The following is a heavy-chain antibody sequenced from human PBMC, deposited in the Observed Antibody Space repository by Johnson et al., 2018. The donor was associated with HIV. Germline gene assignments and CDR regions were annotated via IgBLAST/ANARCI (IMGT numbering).Heavy chain of an antibody. CDR2: ISYDGTNK. J-gene: IGHJ3*02. D-gene: IGHD5-18*01. CDR1: GFTLSSYA. V-gene: IGHV3-30*14. Sequence: QVQLVESGGGVVQTGRSLRLSCAASGFTLSSYAMHWVRQAPGKGLEWVAIISYDGTNKYYAASVKGRFTISRDNSKNTLYLQMNSLRAEDTALYYCARAYSYGVFDIWGQGTMVTVSS. CDR3: ARAYSYGVFDI.